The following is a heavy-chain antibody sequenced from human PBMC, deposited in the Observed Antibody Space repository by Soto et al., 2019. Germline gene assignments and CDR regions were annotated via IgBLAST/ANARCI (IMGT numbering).Heavy chain of an antibody. Sequence: QVPLVQSGAEVKKPGASVKVSCKASGYTFTSYDINWVRQATGQGLEWMGWMNPNSGNTGYAQKFQGRVTMTRNTSISTAYMELSSLRSEDTAVYYCARPPRNGRGNWFDPWGQGTLVTVSS. J-gene: IGHJ5*02. CDR2: MNPNSGNT. V-gene: IGHV1-8*01. CDR3: ARPPRNGRGNWFDP. CDR1: GYTFTSYD.